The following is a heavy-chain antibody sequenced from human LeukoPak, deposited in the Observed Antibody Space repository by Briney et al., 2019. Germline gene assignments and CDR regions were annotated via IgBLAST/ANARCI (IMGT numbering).Heavy chain of an antibody. Sequence: GGSLRLSCAGSGFNFSSYSMSWVRQAPWKGLEFVSSISSSSSFIYYADSVKGRFTISRDNAKKSLSLQMNSLRADDTAVYYCARGYSSSWYLDWGQGTLVTVSS. CDR3: ARGYSSSWYLD. J-gene: IGHJ4*02. D-gene: IGHD6-13*01. CDR2: ISSSSSFI. CDR1: GFNFSSYS. V-gene: IGHV3-21*01.